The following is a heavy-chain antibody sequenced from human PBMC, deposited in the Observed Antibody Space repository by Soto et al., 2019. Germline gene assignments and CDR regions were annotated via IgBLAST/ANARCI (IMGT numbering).Heavy chain of an antibody. CDR2: IYYSGTT. Sequence: PSETLSLTCTVSGGSISSGGYYWSWIRQHPGKGLEWVGYIYYSGTTNYNPSLRSRVTISLDTSKNQFSLNLRSVTAADTAVYYCARLGGYYQAFNIWGPGALVTVSS. J-gene: IGHJ4*01. CDR3: ARLGGYYQAFNI. V-gene: IGHV4-61*08. CDR1: GGSISSGGYY. D-gene: IGHD3-22*01.